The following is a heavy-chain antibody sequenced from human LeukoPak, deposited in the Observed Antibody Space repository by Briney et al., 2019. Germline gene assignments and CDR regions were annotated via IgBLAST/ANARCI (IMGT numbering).Heavy chain of an antibody. Sequence: SETLSLPCTVSGSSISSYYWSWIRQPPGKGLEWIGYINYSGNTNYNPSLKSRVTISVDTSKNQFSLKLSSVTAADTAVYYCASFSWGSGSYNQEAIWSWFDPWGQGTLVTVSS. V-gene: IGHV4-59*08. J-gene: IGHJ5*02. CDR1: GSSISSYY. CDR3: ASFSWGSGSYNQEAIWSWFDP. D-gene: IGHD3-10*01. CDR2: INYSGNT.